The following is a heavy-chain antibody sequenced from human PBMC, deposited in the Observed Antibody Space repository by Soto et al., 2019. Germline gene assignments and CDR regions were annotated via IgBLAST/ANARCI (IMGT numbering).Heavy chain of an antibody. CDR1: GYSISLGYY. D-gene: IGHD2-15*01. V-gene: IGHV4-38-2*01. Sequence: PSETLSLTCAVSGYSISLGYYWGWIRQPPGKGLEWIGSIYHSGNTYYNPSLKSRVSISLDTSKNHFSLELTSVTAADTAVYYCARVKLAGRGGWDYWGLGTLVTVSS. J-gene: IGHJ4*02. CDR3: ARVKLAGRGGWDY. CDR2: IYHSGNT.